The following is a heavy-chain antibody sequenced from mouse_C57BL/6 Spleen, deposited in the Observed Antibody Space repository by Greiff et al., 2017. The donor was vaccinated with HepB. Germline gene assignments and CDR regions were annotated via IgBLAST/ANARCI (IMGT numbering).Heavy chain of an antibody. CDR2: ILPGSGST. J-gene: IGHJ2*01. CDR3: ARGTTVVATRDYFDY. Sequence: QVQLQQSGAELMKPGASVKLSCKATGYTFTGYWIEWVKQRPGHGLEWIGEILPGSGSTNYNEKFKGKATFTADTSSNTAYMQLSSLTTEYSAIYYCARGTTVVATRDYFDYWGQGTTLTVSS. V-gene: IGHV1-9*01. D-gene: IGHD1-1*01. CDR1: GYTFTGYW.